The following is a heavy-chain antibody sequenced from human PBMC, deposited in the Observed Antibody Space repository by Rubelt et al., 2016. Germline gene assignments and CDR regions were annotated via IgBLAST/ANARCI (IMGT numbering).Heavy chain of an antibody. Sequence: QVQLVQSGAEVKKPGASVKVSCKASGYTFTSYGISWVRQAPGQGLEWMGWISAYNGNTNYAQKIQGRVTRTTDTPPSTAYMGLRSLRSDDTAVYYCARVISGVEYSSSWHFDYWGQGTLVTVSS. CDR1: GYTFTSYG. V-gene: IGHV1-18*01. D-gene: IGHD6-13*01. CDR2: ISAYNGNT. J-gene: IGHJ4*02. CDR3: ARVISGVEYSSSWHFDY.